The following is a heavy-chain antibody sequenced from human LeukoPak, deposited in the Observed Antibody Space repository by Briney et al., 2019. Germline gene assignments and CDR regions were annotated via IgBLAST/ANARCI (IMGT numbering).Heavy chain of an antibody. V-gene: IGHV1-69*04. CDR1: GGTFGSYA. CDR2: IIPILGIA. J-gene: IGHJ4*02. D-gene: IGHD3-3*01. Sequence: SVKVSCKASGGTFGSYAISWVRQAPGQGLEWMGRIIPILGIANYAQKFQGSVTITADKSTSTAYMELSSLRSEDTAVYYCARAVEDYDFWSGYWYWGQGTLVTVSS. CDR3: ARAVEDYDFWSGYWY.